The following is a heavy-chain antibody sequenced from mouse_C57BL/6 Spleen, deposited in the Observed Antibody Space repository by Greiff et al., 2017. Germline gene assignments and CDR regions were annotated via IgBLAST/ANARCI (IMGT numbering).Heavy chain of an antibody. CDR2: IDPEDGDT. V-gene: IGHV14-1*01. Sequence: VQLQQSGAELVRPGASVKLSCTASGFNIKDYYMHWVKQRPEQGLEWIGRIDPEDGDTEYAPKFQGKATMTADTSSNTADLQISSLTSEDTAVYYCTFFYGSSSYYFDYWGQGTTLTVAS. D-gene: IGHD1-1*01. CDR1: GFNIKDYY. J-gene: IGHJ2*01. CDR3: TFFYGSSSYYFDY.